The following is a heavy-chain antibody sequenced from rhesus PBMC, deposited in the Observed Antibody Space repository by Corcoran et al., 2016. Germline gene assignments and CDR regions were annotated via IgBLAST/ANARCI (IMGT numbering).Heavy chain of an antibody. CDR1: GFTFSDYY. D-gene: IGHD3-34*01. CDR2: ISNGGGST. J-gene: IGHJ4*01. Sequence: EVQLVESGGGLAKPGGSLRLSCAASGFTFSDYYMDWVRQAPGKWLEWLSRISNGGGSTWYADSVKGRFTISRENAKNTLYLQMNSLRAEDTAVYDCARDGATPLDYWGQGVLVTVSS. CDR3: ARDGATPLDY. V-gene: IGHV3-178*01.